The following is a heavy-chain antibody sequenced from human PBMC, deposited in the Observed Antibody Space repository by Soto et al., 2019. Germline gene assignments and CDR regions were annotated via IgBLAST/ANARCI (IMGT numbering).Heavy chain of an antibody. J-gene: IGHJ4*02. D-gene: IGHD3-10*01. V-gene: IGHV4-34*01. CDR3: ARGGLIRGVLSY. CDR2: INHSGST. Sequence: QVQLQQWGAGLLKPSETLSLTCAVYDGSSNNYYWSWIRQPPGKGLEWIGEINHSGSTNYNASLKSRVTSAEDTSKKQFSLELRFVTAADTAVYYCARGGLIRGVLSYWGQGTLVTVSS. CDR1: DGSSNNYY.